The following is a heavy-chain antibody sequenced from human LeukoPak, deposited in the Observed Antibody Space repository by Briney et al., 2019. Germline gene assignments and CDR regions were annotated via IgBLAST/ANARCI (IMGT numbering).Heavy chain of an antibody. D-gene: IGHD6-19*01. CDR3: ARSSLSNGWYLDF. Sequence: SETLSLTCTVSGGSISTYYWSWIRQPPGKGLEWIGYIHYSGNTRYNPSLKSRITISVDTSKDHFSLRLSSVTAADTAVYYCARSSLSNGWYLDFWGQGTLVTVSS. J-gene: IGHJ4*02. CDR2: IHYSGNT. CDR1: GGSISTYY. V-gene: IGHV4-59*01.